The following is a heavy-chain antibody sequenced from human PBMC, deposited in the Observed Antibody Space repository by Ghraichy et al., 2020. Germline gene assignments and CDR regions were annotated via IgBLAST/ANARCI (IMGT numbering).Heavy chain of an antibody. CDR2: IYWDDDK. CDR1: GFSLSTSGVG. D-gene: IGHD2-8*01. CDR3: AHRRGSYCTNGVCYFDYYFDY. J-gene: IGHJ4*02. V-gene: IGHV2-5*02. Sequence: SGPTLVKPTQTLTLTCTFSGFSLSTSGVGVGWIRQPPGKALEWLALIYWDDDKRYSPSLKSRLTITKDTSKNQVVLTMTNMDPVDTATYYCAHRRGSYCTNGVCYFDYYFDYWGQGTLVTVSS.